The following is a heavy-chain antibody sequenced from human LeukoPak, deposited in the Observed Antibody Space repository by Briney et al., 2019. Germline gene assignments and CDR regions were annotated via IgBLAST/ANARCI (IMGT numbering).Heavy chain of an antibody. Sequence: PSETLSLTCTVSGGSISSYYWSWIRQPPGKGLEWVGYIYYSGSTNYNPSLKSRVTIPVDTSKNQFSLKLSSVTAADTAVYYCARSVVVAATNLYFDYWGQGTLVTVSS. CDR3: ARSVVVAATNLYFDY. J-gene: IGHJ4*02. CDR2: IYYSGST. V-gene: IGHV4-59*08. D-gene: IGHD2-15*01. CDR1: GGSISSYY.